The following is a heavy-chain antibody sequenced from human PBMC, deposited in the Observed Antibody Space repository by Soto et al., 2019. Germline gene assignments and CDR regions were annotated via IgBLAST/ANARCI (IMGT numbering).Heavy chain of an antibody. CDR2: IIPILGSA. CDR1: GGTFSDYT. J-gene: IGHJ4*02. V-gene: IGHV1-69*01. D-gene: IGHD1-20*01. Sequence: QVQLVQSGAEVKKPGSSVKVSCKASGGTFSDYTITWVRQAPGQGLEWMGGIIPILGSAKYAQKFQGRVTITADESTSTAYMELSRLRYEDTAVYYCARDRITGTTYDYWVQGTLVTVSS. CDR3: ARDRITGTTYDY.